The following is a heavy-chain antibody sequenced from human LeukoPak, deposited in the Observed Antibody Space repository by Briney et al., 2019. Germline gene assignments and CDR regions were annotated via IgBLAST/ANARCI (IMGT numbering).Heavy chain of an antibody. CDR3: AKVVVRGSYYFDY. CDR1: GFTFSSYE. J-gene: IGHJ4*02. V-gene: IGHV3-23*01. D-gene: IGHD3-10*01. CDR2: ISASGGST. Sequence: GGSLRLSCKASGFTFSSYEMSWVRQAPGKGLEWVSVISASGGSTYYADSVKGRFTISRDNSKNTLYLQVNSLRVEDTAVYYCAKVVVRGSYYFDYWGQGTLVTVSS.